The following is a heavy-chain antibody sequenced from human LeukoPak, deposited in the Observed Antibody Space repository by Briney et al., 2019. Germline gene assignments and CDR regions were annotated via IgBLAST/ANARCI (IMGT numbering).Heavy chain of an antibody. D-gene: IGHD5-24*01. CDR1: GFTVSSNY. CDR3: ARDLAGYNSFDY. CDR2: IYSGGST. V-gene: IGHV3-66*01. Sequence: GRSLRLSCSASGFTVSSNYMSWVRHAPGNGLEWVSSIYSGGSTYYTDSVKGRFTISRDNSKNTLYLQMNRLRAEDTAVYYCARDLAGYNSFDYWGQGTLVTVSS. J-gene: IGHJ4*02.